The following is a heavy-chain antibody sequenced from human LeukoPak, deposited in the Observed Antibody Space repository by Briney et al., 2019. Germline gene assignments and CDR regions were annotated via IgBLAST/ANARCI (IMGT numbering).Heavy chain of an antibody. Sequence: GGSLRLSCAASGFTFSSYWMHWVRQAPGKGLVWVSRIKSDGSNIKYADSVKGRFTISRDNAKNTLYLQMNSLRAEDTAVYYCARGVAVAAVWGQGTLVTVSS. D-gene: IGHD6-19*01. CDR1: GFTFSSYW. J-gene: IGHJ4*02. CDR3: ARGVAVAAV. CDR2: IKSDGSNI. V-gene: IGHV3-74*01.